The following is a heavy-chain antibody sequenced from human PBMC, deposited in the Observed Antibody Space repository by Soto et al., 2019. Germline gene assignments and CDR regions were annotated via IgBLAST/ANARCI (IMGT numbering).Heavy chain of an antibody. V-gene: IGHV3-30*03. J-gene: IGHJ6*02. D-gene: IGHD6-19*01. CDR2: VSYDGTNE. CDR1: RFTFNIYG. CDR3: ARDMSMAVPGRGEYYYYYGMDF. Sequence: GGSLRLSCAASRFTFNIYGMHWVRQAPGTGLEWVAVVSYDGTNEYYADSVKGRFTISRDNSKNTLYLEMSSLRPEDTAVYYCARDMSMAVPGRGEYYYYYGMDFWGRGTTVTVSS.